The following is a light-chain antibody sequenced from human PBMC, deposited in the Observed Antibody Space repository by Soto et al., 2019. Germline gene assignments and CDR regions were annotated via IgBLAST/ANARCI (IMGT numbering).Light chain of an antibody. CDR2: KAS. J-gene: IGKJ1*01. CDR1: QTISSW. CDR3: QHYNSYSEA. Sequence: SPSTLSGSVGDRVTITCRASQTISSWLAWYQQKPGKAPKLLIYKASTLKSGVPSRFSGSGSGTEFTLTISSLQPDDFATYYCQHYNSYSEAFGQGTTVDIK. V-gene: IGKV1-5*03.